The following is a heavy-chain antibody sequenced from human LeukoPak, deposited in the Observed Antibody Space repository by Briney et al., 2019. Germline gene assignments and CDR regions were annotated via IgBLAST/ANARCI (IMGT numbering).Heavy chain of an antibody. CDR3: ARVPHYYFGYGYFDT. D-gene: IGHD3-10*01. V-gene: IGHV4-34*01. Sequence: PSETLSLTCVVYGGSFSGYYWSWLRQPPGKGLEWIGEIDQSGTTNYNPSLTSRVTISIDTSKKQSSLTLTSMTAADTAVYYCARVPHYYFGYGYFDTWGQGTRVTVSS. CDR2: IDQSGTT. CDR1: GGSFSGYY. J-gene: IGHJ4*02.